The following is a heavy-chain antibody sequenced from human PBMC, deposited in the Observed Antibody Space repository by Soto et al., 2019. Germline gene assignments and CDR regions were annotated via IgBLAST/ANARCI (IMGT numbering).Heavy chain of an antibody. J-gene: IGHJ4*02. Sequence: SETLSLTCTVSGGSISSSTYYWGWIRQPPGKGLEWIGSIYHSGSTYNNPSLRNRVTISVDTSKNQFSLKLTSVTAADTAVYYCARGGSSGWYYFDYWGQGILVTVPQ. D-gene: IGHD6-19*01. CDR2: IYHSGST. CDR3: ARGGSSGWYYFDY. CDR1: GGSISSSTYY. V-gene: IGHV4-39*01.